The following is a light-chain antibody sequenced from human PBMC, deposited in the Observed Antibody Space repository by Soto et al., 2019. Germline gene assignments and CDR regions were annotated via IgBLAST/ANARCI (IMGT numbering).Light chain of an antibody. CDR1: QTISSW. CDR2: KAS. J-gene: IGKJ1*01. CDR3: QHYNSYSEA. V-gene: IGKV1-5*03. Sequence: DIQMTQSPSTLSGSVGDGVTITCRASQTISSWLAWYQQKPGKAPKILIYKASTLTSGVPSRFRGSGSGTECTLTISRLQPDDFATYYCQHYNSYSEAFGQGTKVDIK.